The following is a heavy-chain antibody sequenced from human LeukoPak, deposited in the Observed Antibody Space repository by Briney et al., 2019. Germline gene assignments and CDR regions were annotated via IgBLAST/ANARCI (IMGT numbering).Heavy chain of an antibody. D-gene: IGHD3-10*01. CDR3: ARRGPPMVRGVILWFDP. CDR2: ISSSGST. CDR1: GDSISSGDYY. V-gene: IGHV4-61*02. Sequence: SQTLSLTCTVSGDSISSGDYYWSWIRQPAGKGLEWIGRISSSGSTNYNPSLKSRVTISVDTSKNQFSLKLSSVTAADTAVYYCARRGPPMVRGVILWFDPWGQGTLVTVSS. J-gene: IGHJ5*02.